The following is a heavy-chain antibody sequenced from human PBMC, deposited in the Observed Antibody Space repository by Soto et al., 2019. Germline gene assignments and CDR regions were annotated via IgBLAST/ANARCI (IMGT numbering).Heavy chain of an antibody. Sequence: QVQLQESGPGLVKPSGTLSLSCAVSGGSISSSHWWTWGRQPPGKGLEWIGDIYHSGSTNYNPSLAYRGPISVTTSRTHFSRNLSFVAAADPAVYFCASSGGGEDYWGQGILVTVSS. CDR3: ASSGGGEDY. D-gene: IGHD3-16*01. CDR2: IYHSGST. J-gene: IGHJ4*02. V-gene: IGHV4-4*02. CDR1: GGSISSSHW.